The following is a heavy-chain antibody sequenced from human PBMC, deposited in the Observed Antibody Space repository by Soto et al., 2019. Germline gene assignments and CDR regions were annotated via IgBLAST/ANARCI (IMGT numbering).Heavy chain of an antibody. Sequence: QVQLVQSGSEVRKPGASVKDSCKASGYTFSTYDINWVRQAPGQGPEWMGRVSPNSGNTGYAQKFQGRLTMTRNTSISTAYMELSSLTSEDTAVYYCASWAGYSKWGQGTLVTVSS. CDR1: GYTFSTYD. CDR3: ASWAGYSK. J-gene: IGHJ4*02. D-gene: IGHD3-9*01. V-gene: IGHV1-8*01. CDR2: VSPNSGNT.